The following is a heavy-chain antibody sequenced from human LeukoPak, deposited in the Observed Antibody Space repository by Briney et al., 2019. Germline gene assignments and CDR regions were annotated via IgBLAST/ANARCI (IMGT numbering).Heavy chain of an antibody. Sequence: GRSLRLSCAASGFTFSNYGMHWVRQAPGKRPEWVAVISYDETNEYYTDSVKGRFTISRDNSKNTLYLQMHSLTDEDTAVYYCAKDRGKYFYGMDVWGQGTTVTVSS. J-gene: IGHJ6*02. CDR3: AKDRGKYFYGMDV. CDR1: GFTFSNYG. V-gene: IGHV3-30*18. CDR2: ISYDETNE.